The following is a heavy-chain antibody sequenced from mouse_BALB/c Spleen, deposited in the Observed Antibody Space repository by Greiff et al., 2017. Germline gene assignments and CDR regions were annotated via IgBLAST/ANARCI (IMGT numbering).Heavy chain of an antibody. D-gene: IGHD2-1*01. CDR1: GFTFSSYG. CDR3: ARDYGNYGDY. J-gene: IGHJ2*01. Sequence: EVKVVESGGGLVQPGGSLKLSCAASGFTFSSYGMSWVRQTPDKRLELVATINSNGGSTYYPDSVKGRFTISRDNAKNTLYLQMSSLKSEDAAMYYCARDYGNYGDYWGQGTTLTVSS. CDR2: INSNGGST. V-gene: IGHV5-6-3*01.